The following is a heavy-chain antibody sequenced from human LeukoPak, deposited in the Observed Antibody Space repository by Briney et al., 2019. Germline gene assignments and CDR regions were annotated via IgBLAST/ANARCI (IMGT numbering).Heavy chain of an antibody. CDR2: IYTSGST. V-gene: IGHV4-61*02. D-gene: IGHD4-17*01. CDR1: GGSISSGSYY. Sequence: SQTLSLTCTVSGGSISSGSYYWSWIRQPAGKGREWVGRIYTSGSTHYNPSLKSRVTISVDTSKNQFSLKLSSVTAADTAVYYCARDTGVYGEDYWGQGTLVTVSS. CDR3: ARDTGVYGEDY. J-gene: IGHJ4*02.